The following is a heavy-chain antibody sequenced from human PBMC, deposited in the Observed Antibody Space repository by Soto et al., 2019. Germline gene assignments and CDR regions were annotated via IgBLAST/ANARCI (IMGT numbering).Heavy chain of an antibody. CDR3: AASIFYYGMDV. V-gene: IGHV5-51*01. J-gene: IGHJ6*02. CDR2: IYPGDSDT. Sequence: GESLNISCKGSGYTFTNYWIGWVRQMPGKGPEWMGIIYPGDSDTKYNPSFQGQVTISADKSITTTYLQWSSLKASDTATYYCAASIFYYGMDVWGQGTTVTVSS. CDR1: GYTFTNYW.